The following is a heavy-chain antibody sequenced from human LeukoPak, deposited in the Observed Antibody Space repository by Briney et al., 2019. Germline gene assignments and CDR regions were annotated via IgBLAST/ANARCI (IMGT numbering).Heavy chain of an antibody. J-gene: IGHJ6*03. Sequence: SVKVSCKASGGTFSSYAISWVRQAPGQGLEWMGGIIPIFGTANYAQKFQGRVTITTDESTSTAYMELSSLRSEDTAVYYCARDFPGRPYYYSYMDVWGKGTTVTVSS. D-gene: IGHD2/OR15-2a*01. CDR1: GGTFSSYA. CDR3: ARDFPGRPYYYSYMDV. CDR2: IIPIFGTA. V-gene: IGHV1-69*05.